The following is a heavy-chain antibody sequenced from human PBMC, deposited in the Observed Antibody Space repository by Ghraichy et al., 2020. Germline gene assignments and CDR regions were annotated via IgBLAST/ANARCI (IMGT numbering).Heavy chain of an antibody. CDR3: ARRLASGLSGQHIDA. J-gene: IGHJ6*02. CDR2: INHSGRA. Sequence: SETLSLTCAVYGGSFSGYFWNWIRQRPGRGLEWIGNINHSGRANYNSSLTSLFIMSVDTSKNQFFLSLRSGTAAASALYFCARRLASGLSGQHIDAWGQGTPVTVSS. D-gene: IGHD3-3*01. V-gene: IGHV4-34*10. CDR1: GGSFSGYF.